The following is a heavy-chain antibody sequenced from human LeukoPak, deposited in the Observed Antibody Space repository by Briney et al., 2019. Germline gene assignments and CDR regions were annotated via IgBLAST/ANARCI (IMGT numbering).Heavy chain of an antibody. D-gene: IGHD6-13*01. Sequence: GGSLRLSCAASGFTFSTYTMNLVRQAPGKGLEWVACISSTSRYKYYADSVKGRFTLSTDNAKSSLSLEMNSLRVDDTAVDYCARRLPIAGGSSHAFNVWGQGTMVTVSS. CDR1: GFTFSTYT. V-gene: IGHV3-21*06. CDR2: ISSTSRYK. J-gene: IGHJ3*01. CDR3: ARRLPIAGGSSHAFNV.